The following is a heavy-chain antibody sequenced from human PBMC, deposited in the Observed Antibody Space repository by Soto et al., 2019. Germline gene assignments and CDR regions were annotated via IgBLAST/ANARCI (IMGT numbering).Heavy chain of an antibody. CDR3: ARGTYYDILTAPDAFDI. V-gene: IGHV4-34*01. J-gene: IGHJ3*02. Sequence: SETLSLTCAVYGGSFSGYYWSWIRQPPGKGLEWIGEINHSGSTNYNPSLKSRVTISVDTSKNQFSLKLSSVTAADTAVYYCARGTYYDILTAPDAFDIWGQGTMVTVSS. CDR2: INHSGST. CDR1: GGSFSGYY. D-gene: IGHD3-9*01.